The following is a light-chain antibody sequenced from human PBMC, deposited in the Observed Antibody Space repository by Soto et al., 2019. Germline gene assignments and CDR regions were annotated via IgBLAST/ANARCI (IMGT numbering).Light chain of an antibody. CDR3: LLSYSGARV. J-gene: IGLJ3*02. CDR2: DTI. CDR1: TGAVTSGHY. V-gene: IGLV7-46*01. Sequence: QAVVTQEPSLTVSPGGTVTLTCGSTTGAVTSGHYPYWFQQRPGQAPRTLIYDTIKKHSWTPARFSGSLFGYRAALTLSGAQPEDEAEYYCLLSYSGARVFGGGTKLTVL.